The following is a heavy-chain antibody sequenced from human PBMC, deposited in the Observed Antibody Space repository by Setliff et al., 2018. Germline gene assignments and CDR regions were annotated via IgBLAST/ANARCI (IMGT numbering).Heavy chain of an antibody. CDR3: ARDGGEY. Sequence: GGSLRLSCAASGFTFSSYVMHWVRQAPGKGLEWVAVISYDGSNKYNADSVKGRFTISRDNSKNTLYLQMNSLRAEDTAVYYCARDGGEYWGQGTLVTVSS. CDR2: ISYDGSNK. J-gene: IGHJ4*02. D-gene: IGHD3-16*01. CDR1: GFTFSSYV. V-gene: IGHV3-30*04.